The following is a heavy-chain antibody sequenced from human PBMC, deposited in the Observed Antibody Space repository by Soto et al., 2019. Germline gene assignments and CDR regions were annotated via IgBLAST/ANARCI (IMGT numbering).Heavy chain of an antibody. D-gene: IGHD6-13*01. Sequence: GGSLRLSCAASGFTFSSYGMHWVRQAPGKGLEWVAVISYDGSNKYYADSVKGRFTISRDNSKNTLYLQMNSLRAEDTAVYYCANDFARGYSSSWYFGYWGQGTLVTV. CDR2: ISYDGSNK. V-gene: IGHV3-30*18. CDR3: ANDFARGYSSSWYFGY. CDR1: GFTFSSYG. J-gene: IGHJ4*02.